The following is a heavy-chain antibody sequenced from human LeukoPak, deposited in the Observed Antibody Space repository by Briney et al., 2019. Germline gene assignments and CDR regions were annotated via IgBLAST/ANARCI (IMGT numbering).Heavy chain of an antibody. V-gene: IGHV3-23*01. J-gene: IGHJ4*02. CDR2: ISGSGGST. Sequence: GGSLRLSCAASGFTFSSYAMSWVRQAPGKGLEWVSAISGSGGSTYYADSVKGRFTISRDNSKNTLYLQINSLRAEDTAVYYCAKRSRNYGDFDHWGQGTLVTVSS. CDR3: AKRSRNYGDFDH. CDR1: GFTFSSYA. D-gene: IGHD3-16*01.